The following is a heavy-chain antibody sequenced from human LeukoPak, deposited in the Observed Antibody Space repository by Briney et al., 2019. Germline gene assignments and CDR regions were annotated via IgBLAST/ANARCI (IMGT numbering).Heavy chain of an antibody. V-gene: IGHV3-7*01. D-gene: IGHD4-23*01. CDR2: IKQDGSEK. Sequence: GGSLRLSCAASGFTFTCCWMRWVRQTPGKGLEWVASIKQDGSEKFYADSVKGRFTISRDNAKNSLYLQMNSPRAEDTAVYYCARVPGVTRYFDSWGQGILVTVSS. CDR1: GFTFTCCW. CDR3: ARVPGVTRYFDS. J-gene: IGHJ4*02.